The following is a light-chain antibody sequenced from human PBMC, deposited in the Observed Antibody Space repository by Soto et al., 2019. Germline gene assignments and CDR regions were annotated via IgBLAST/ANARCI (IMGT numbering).Light chain of an antibody. CDR1: SSNIGNND. CDR3: GTWDSSLRAVV. CDR2: ENN. Sequence: QSVLTQPPSVSAAPGQKVTISCSGTSSNIGNNDVSWYRQLPGTAPKLLIYENNKRPSGIPERFSGSKSGTSATLGTTGLQTGDEADYYCGTWDSSLRAVVFGGGTKVTVL. J-gene: IGLJ3*02. V-gene: IGLV1-51*01.